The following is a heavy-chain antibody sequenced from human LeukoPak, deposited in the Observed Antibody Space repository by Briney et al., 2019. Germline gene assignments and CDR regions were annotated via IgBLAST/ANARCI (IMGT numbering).Heavy chain of an antibody. D-gene: IGHD6-13*01. CDR3: AKDVGYGSSWYRIYYFDY. J-gene: IGHJ4*02. V-gene: IGHV3-23*01. CDR1: GFTFSSYA. CDR2: ISGSGGST. Sequence: GGSLRLSCAASGFTFSSYAMSWVRQAPGKGLEWVSAISGSGGSTYYADSVKGRFTISRDNSKNTLYLRMNSLRAEDTAVYYCAKDVGYGSSWYRIYYFDYWGQGTLVTVSS.